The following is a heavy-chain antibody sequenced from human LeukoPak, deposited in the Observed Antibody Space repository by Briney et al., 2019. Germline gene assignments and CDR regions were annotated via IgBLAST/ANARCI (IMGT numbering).Heavy chain of an antibody. CDR3: ARDSSKGRVVTP. J-gene: IGHJ5*02. CDR2: INPSGNST. CDR1: GYTFTGYY. Sequence: ASVKVSCKASGYTFTGYYMHWVRQAPGQGLEWMGIINPSGNSTNYAQSFQGRVTMTRDTSTSTVYMELSSLRSEDTAVYYCARDSSKGRVVTPWGQGTLVTVSS. D-gene: IGHD4-23*01. V-gene: IGHV1-46*03.